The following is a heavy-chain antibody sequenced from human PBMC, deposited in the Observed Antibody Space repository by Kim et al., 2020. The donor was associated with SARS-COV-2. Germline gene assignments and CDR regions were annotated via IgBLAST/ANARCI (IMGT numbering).Heavy chain of an antibody. CDR3: TRSGYSSGWTDY. V-gene: IGHV6-1*01. D-gene: IGHD6-19*01. J-gene: IGHJ4*02. Sequence: DYAVSVKMRITINPDTSKNQFSLQLNSVTPEDTAVYYCTRSGYSSGWTDYWGQGTLVTVSS.